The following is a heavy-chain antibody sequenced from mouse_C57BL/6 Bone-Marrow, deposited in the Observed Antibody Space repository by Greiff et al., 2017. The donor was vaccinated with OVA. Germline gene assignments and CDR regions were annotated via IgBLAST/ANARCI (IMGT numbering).Heavy chain of an antibody. CDR2: ISRGSSTI. Sequence: EVHLVESGGGLVKPGGSLKLSCAASGFTFSDYGMHWVRQAPEKGLEWVAYISRGSSTIYYADTVKGRFTISRDNATNTLFLQMTSLRSEDTAMYYCARINYWYFDVWGTGTTVTVSS. V-gene: IGHV5-17*01. CDR3: ARINYWYFDV. J-gene: IGHJ1*03. CDR1: GFTFSDYG.